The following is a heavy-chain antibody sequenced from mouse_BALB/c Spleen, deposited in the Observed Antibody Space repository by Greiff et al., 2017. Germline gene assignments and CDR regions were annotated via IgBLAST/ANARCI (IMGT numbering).Heavy chain of an antibody. CDR1: GFTFSSYG. CDR3: AGRGYGNYEAMDY. D-gene: IGHD2-1*01. V-gene: IGHV5-6*01. CDR2: ISSGGSYT. Sequence: EVQVVESGGDLVKPGGSLKLSCAASGFTFSSYGMSWVRQTPDKRLEWVATISSGGSYTYYPDSVKGRFTISRDNAKNTLYLQMSSLTSEDTAMYYCAGRGYGNYEAMDYWGQGTSVTVSS. J-gene: IGHJ4*01.